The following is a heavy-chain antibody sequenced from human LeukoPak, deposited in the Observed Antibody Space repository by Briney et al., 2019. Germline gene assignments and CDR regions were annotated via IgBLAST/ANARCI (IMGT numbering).Heavy chain of an antibody. CDR1: GFTVITND. CDR2: IKQDGTDK. J-gene: IGHJ4*02. Sequence: GGSLRLSCAASGFTVITNDMTWVRQAPGKGLEWVANIKQDGTDKYYVDSVKGRFTISRDNAKNSLFLQLGSLRADDTAVYYCARASMGGRDYHLDSWGQGTLVTVSS. CDR3: ARASMGGRDYHLDS. V-gene: IGHV3-7*01. D-gene: IGHD4/OR15-4a*01.